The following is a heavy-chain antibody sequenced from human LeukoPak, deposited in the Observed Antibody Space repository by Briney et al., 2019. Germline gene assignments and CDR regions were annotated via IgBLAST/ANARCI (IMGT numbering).Heavy chain of an antibody. Sequence: SETLSLTCTVSGGSISSSSYFWGWIRQPPGEGLEWIGSIYYSGSTYYSPSLKSRVTISVDTSKNQFSLKLSSVTAADTAVYYCARDARGGDSSGLDYWGQGTLVTVSS. V-gene: IGHV4-39*07. CDR2: IYYSGST. CDR1: GGSISSSSYF. J-gene: IGHJ4*02. D-gene: IGHD3-22*01. CDR3: ARDARGGDSSGLDY.